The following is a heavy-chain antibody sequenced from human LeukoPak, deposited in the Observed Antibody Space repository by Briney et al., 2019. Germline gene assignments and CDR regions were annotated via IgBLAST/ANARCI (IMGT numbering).Heavy chain of an antibody. CDR2: ISGSGGST. D-gene: IGHD6-13*01. CDR3: ARRQLVGYMVY. V-gene: IGHV3-23*01. Sequence: GGSLRLSCAASGFTFSSYGMSWVRQAPGKGLEWVSAISGSGGSTYYADSVKGRFTISRDNSKNTLYLQMNSLRAEDTAVYYCARRQLVGYMVYWGQGTLVTVSS. J-gene: IGHJ4*02. CDR1: GFTFSSYG.